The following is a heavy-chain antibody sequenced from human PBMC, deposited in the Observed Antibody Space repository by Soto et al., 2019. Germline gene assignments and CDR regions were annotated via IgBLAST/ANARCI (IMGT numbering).Heavy chain of an antibody. V-gene: IGHV4-34*02. D-gene: IGHD6-19*01. Sequence: QVQLQQWGAGLLKASETLSLTCVVSGGSFSGYFWTWIRQSPGRGREWIGEISHSGSRNYNPAFQSRVIISVDSSKNHVSLKLSSVTAADSATYFCARGLAYDRPITVAEPFDSWGQGTLVTVSS. CDR1: GGSFSGYF. CDR2: ISHSGSR. CDR3: ARGLAYDRPITVAEPFDS. J-gene: IGHJ4*02.